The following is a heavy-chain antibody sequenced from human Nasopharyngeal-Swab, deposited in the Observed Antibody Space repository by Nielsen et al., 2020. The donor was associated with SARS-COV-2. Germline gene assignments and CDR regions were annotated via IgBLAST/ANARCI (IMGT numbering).Heavy chain of an antibody. V-gene: IGHV1-18*01. CDR3: ARGLRMVRGGYYFDY. CDR2: ISAYNGNT. J-gene: IGHJ4*02. Sequence: ASVKVSCKASGYTFTSYGISWVRQAPGQGLEWMGWISAYNGNTNYAQKFQGRVTMTRDTSTSTVYMELSSLRSEDTAVYYCARGLRMVRGGYYFDYWGQGTLVTVSS. D-gene: IGHD3-10*01. CDR1: GYTFTSYG.